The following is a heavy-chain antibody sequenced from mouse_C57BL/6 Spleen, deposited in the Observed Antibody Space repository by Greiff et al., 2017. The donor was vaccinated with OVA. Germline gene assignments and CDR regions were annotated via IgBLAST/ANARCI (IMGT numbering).Heavy chain of an antibody. CDR1: GYSITSGYY. CDR3: ARKAYYSKDFDV. D-gene: IGHD2-5*01. J-gene: IGHJ1*03. Sequence: EVKLVESGPGLVKPSQSLSLTCSVTGYSITSGYYWNWIRQFPGNKLEWMGYISYDGSNNYNPSLKNRISITRDTSKNQFFLKLNSVTTEDTATYYCARKAYYSKDFDVWGTGTTVTVSS. V-gene: IGHV3-6*01. CDR2: ISYDGSN.